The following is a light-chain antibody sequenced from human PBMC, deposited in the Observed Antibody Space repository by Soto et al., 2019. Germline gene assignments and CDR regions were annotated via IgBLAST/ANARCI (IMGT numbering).Light chain of an antibody. CDR1: QSVSSRY. CDR3: KSYENSRWT. CDR2: GAS. Sequence: EIVVTQSPGTLSLSPGERATLSCRAGQSVSSRYLAWYQQNPGQAPRLLISGASTRATGIPDSFSGSGSGTHFTLTISRLQPEDFAVCHCKSYENSRWTLGQGTKVDSK. J-gene: IGKJ1*01. V-gene: IGKV3-20*01.